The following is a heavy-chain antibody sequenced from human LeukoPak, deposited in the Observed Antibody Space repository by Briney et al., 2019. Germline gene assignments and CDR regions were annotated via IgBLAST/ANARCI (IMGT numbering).Heavy chain of an antibody. D-gene: IGHD3-22*01. J-gene: IGHJ6*02. CDR3: TTSSGYYSLGYYYYGMDV. V-gene: IGHV3-73*01. CDR2: NRSKANSYAT. Sequence: PGGSLRLSCAASGFTFSGSAMHWVRQASGKGLEWVGRNRSKANSYATAYAASVKGRFTIPRDDSKNTAYLQMNSLKTEDTAVYYCTTSSGYYSLGYYYYGMDVWGQGTTVTVSS. CDR1: GFTFSGSA.